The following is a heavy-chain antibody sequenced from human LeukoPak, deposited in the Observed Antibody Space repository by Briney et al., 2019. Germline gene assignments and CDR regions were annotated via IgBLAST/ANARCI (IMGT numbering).Heavy chain of an antibody. D-gene: IGHD5-18*01. CDR3: AKADLSGDTAVVYHYYYYMDV. V-gene: IGHV1-69*05. Sequence: GASVKVSCKASGGTFSSYAISWVRQAPGQGLEWMGGIIPIFGTANYAQKFQGRVTITTDESTSTAYMELSSLRSEDTAVYYCAKADLSGDTAVVYHYYYYMDVWGKGTTVTVSS. CDR2: IIPIFGTA. J-gene: IGHJ6*03. CDR1: GGTFSSYA.